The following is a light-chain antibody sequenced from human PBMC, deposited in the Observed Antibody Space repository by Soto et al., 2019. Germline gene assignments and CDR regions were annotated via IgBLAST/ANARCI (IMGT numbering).Light chain of an antibody. Sequence: EIVLTQSPGTLSLSPGERATLSCRASQSVSSSYLAWYQQKPGQAPRLLIYGTSSRATGIPDKFSGSGSGTDVTLTINRLEPEGSAVYYCQRYGSSLYTFGQGTKLEIK. CDR2: GTS. J-gene: IGKJ2*01. V-gene: IGKV3-20*01. CDR3: QRYGSSLYT. CDR1: QSVSSSY.